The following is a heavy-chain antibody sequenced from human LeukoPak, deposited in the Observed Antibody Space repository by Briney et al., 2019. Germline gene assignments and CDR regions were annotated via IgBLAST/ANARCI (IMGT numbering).Heavy chain of an antibody. CDR3: AKDLRIQRGYPLYFDY. CDR1: GFTFSSYA. CDR2: ISGSGGST. Sequence: GGSLRLSCAASGFTFSSYAMSWVRQAPGKGLGWVSAISGSGGSTYYADSVKGRFTISRDNSKNTLYLQMNSLRAEDTAVYYCAKDLRIQRGYPLYFDYWGQGTLVTVSS. J-gene: IGHJ4*02. V-gene: IGHV3-23*01. D-gene: IGHD3-22*01.